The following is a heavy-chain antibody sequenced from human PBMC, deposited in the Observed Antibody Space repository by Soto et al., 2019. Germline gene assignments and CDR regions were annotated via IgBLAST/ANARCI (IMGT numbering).Heavy chain of an antibody. V-gene: IGHV3-23*01. Sequence: LRLSCAASGFTFSSYAMSWVRQAPGKGLEWVSAISGSGGSTYYADSVKGRFTVSRDNARNTLHLQMNSLRAEDTAVYYCATAEVDYWGPGTLVTVSS. J-gene: IGHJ4*02. CDR3: ATAEVDY. CDR1: GFTFSSYA. CDR2: ISGSGGST.